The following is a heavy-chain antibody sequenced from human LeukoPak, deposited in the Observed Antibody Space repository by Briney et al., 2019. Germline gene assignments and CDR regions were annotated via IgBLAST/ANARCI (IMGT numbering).Heavy chain of an antibody. Sequence: PGGSLRLSCVASGFTFSDYYMTWIRQAPRKGLEWMSYISSSGRGVEYAGSLRGRFTLTRDNAKNSLCMEMNRLRAEDTAVYYCARDLTGTTYASGGKGTWVTFSS. CDR3: ARDLTGTTYAS. CDR1: GFTFSDYY. J-gene: IGHJ4*02. D-gene: IGHD1-7*01. V-gene: IGHV3-11*04. CDR2: ISSSGRGV.